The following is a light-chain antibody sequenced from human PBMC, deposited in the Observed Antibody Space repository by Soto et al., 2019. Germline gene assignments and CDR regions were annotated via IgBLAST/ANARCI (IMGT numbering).Light chain of an antibody. CDR3: CSYAGSYSYV. CDR2: DVS. CDR1: SSDDGGYNY. Sequence: QSVLTQPRSVAGSPGQSVTISCTGTSSDDGGYNYVSWYQEQPGKAPTLMIYDVSKRPSGVPDRFSGSKSGNTASLTPSGLQAADEADYYCCSYAGSYSYVFGTGTKVT. V-gene: IGLV2-11*01. J-gene: IGLJ1*01.